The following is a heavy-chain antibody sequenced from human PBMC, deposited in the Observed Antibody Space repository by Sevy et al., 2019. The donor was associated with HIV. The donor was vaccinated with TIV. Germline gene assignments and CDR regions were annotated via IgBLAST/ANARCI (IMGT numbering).Heavy chain of an antibody. CDR3: ARNHASYGVTGYYYYSGLDV. CDR1: EYSFRTYW. V-gene: IGHV5-51*01. D-gene: IGHD4-17*01. Sequence: GESLKISCKGSEYSFRTYWIGWVRQMPGKGLEWMGIIYPEDSDTRYSPSFQGQVTISADRSINTAYLQWNGLRASDSAMYYCARNHASYGVTGYYYYSGLDVWGQGTTVTVSS. J-gene: IGHJ6*02. CDR2: IYPEDSDT.